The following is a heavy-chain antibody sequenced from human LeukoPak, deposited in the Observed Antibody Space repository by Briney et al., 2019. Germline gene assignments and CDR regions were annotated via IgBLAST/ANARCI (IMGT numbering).Heavy chain of an antibody. CDR2: IIPIFGTA. V-gene: IGHV1-69*13. Sequence: SVKVSCKASGGTLSSYAISWVRQAPGQGLEWMGGIIPIFGTANYAQKFQGRVTITADESTSTAYMELSSLRSEDTAVYYCARYEAARTYYYYMDVWGKGTTATVSS. J-gene: IGHJ6*03. D-gene: IGHD6-6*01. CDR1: GGTLSSYA. CDR3: ARYEAARTYYYYMDV.